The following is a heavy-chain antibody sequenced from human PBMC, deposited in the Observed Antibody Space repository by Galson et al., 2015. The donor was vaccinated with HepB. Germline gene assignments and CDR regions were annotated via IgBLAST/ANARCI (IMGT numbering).Heavy chain of an antibody. Sequence: PALVKPTQTLTLTCTFSGFSLSTSGVGLGWIRQPPGKALEWLAVIYWNDDKRYSPSLKNRLTITKDTSKNQVVLTMTNMDPVDTATYNCARIVAAEYFQYWGQGTLVTVSS. CDR1: GFSLSTSGVG. V-gene: IGHV2-5*01. CDR2: IYWNDDK. J-gene: IGHJ1*01. D-gene: IGHD2/OR15-2a*01. CDR3: ARIVAAEYFQY.